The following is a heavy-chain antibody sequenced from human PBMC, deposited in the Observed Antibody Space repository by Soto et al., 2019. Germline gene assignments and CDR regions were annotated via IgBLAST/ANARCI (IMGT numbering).Heavy chain of an antibody. J-gene: IGHJ5*02. V-gene: IGHV4-31*03. D-gene: IGHD6-6*01. CDR2: IYYSGST. CDR3: ARAGHSSSSEGANWFDP. CDR1: GGSISSFTYY. Sequence: PSETLSLTCSVSGGSISSFTYYWGWIRQPPGKGLEWIGYIYYSGSTYYNPSLKSRVTISVDTSKNQFSLNLSSVTAADTAVYYCARAGHSSSSEGANWFDPWGQGTLVTVSS.